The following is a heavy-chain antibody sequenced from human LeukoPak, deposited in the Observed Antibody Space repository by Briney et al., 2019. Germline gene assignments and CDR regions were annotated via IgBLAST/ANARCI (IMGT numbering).Heavy chain of an antibody. CDR3: ARRCSSTSCYVPYYYMDV. CDR2: IFSSGST. CDR1: GGSVSSNY. J-gene: IGHJ6*03. V-gene: IGHV4-59*02. Sequence: PSETLSLTCTVSGGSVSSNYWSWIRQSPGKGLEWIAYIFSSGSTNYNPSLKSRVTISVDTSKNQFSLKLSSVTAADTAVYYCARRCSSTSCYVPYYYMDVWGKGTTVTVSS. D-gene: IGHD2-2*01.